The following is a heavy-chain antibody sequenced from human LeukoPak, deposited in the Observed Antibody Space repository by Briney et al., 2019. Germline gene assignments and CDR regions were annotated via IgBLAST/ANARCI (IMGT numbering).Heavy chain of an antibody. J-gene: IGHJ3*02. CDR2: IYSDGST. CDR1: GFTVSSNH. V-gene: IGHV3-53*01. CDR3: ARGGAFDI. Sequence: GGSLRLSCAASGFTVSSNHMSWVRQAPGKGLEWVSIIYSDGSTLYADSAKGQFTISRDNSKNTLYLQMNSLRVEDTAVYYCARGGAFDIWGQGTMVTVSS.